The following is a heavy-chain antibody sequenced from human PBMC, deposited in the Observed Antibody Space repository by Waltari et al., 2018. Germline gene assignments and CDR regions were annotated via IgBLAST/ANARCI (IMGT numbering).Heavy chain of an antibody. CDR2: ISTYTGNP. V-gene: IGHV7-4-1*01. Sequence: QVQLVQSGSELKNPGASVKISCRTSGYTFSPYSINWLRQAPGQGLDGMGYISTYTGNPTYAQGFTGRFVFSLDTSVSTAYLQIDGLRAEDTGLYYCARDARLINFDYWGQGTLVTVSS. CDR3: ARDARLINFDY. D-gene: IGHD3-16*01. CDR1: GYTFSPYS. J-gene: IGHJ4*02.